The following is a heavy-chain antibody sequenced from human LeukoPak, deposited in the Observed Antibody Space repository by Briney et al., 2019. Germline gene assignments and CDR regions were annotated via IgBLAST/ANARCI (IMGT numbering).Heavy chain of an antibody. CDR2: ISWNSGSI. D-gene: IGHD6-13*01. CDR1: GFTFDDYA. CDR3: ARDLIAQQLINNWFDP. J-gene: IGHJ5*02. Sequence: PGGSLRLSCAASGFTFDDYAMHWVRQAPGKGLEWVSGISWNSGSIGYADSVKGRFTISRDNAKNSLYLQMNSLRAEDTAVYYCARDLIAQQLINNWFDPWGQGTLVTVSS. V-gene: IGHV3-9*01.